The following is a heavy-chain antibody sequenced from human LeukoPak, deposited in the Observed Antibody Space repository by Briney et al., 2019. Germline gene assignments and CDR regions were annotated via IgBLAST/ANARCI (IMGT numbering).Heavy chain of an antibody. D-gene: IGHD2-2*01. J-gene: IGHJ3*02. CDR2: KYYSGSA. CDR1: GVPVSDGRYY. V-gene: IGHV4-31*03. Sequence: SQTLSLTCSVSGVPVSDGRYYWTWIRQYPGKGLEWIGCKYYSGSAKYNPSLKSRLTISIDTSKNQFSLQLSSVTAADTATYYCATPYCSSISCLDVFNMWGQGTGVTVSS. CDR3: ATPYCSSISCLDVFNM.